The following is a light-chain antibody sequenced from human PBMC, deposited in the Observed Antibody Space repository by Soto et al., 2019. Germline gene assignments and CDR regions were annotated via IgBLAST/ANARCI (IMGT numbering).Light chain of an antibody. CDR2: VNNDGSH. CDR3: QTWGTGIHVV. Sequence: QPVLTQSPSASASLGASVKLTCTLSSGHSSYAIAWHQQQPEKGPRFLMKVNNDGSHSKGDGIPDRFSGSSSGAERYLTISSLQSEDEADYYCQTWGTGIHVVFGGGTKLTVL. CDR1: SGHSSYA. J-gene: IGLJ2*01. V-gene: IGLV4-69*01.